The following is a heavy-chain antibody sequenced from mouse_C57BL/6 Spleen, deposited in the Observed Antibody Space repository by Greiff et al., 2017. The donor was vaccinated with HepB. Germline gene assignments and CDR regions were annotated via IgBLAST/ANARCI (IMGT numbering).Heavy chain of an antibody. Sequence: QVQLQQSGAELLKPGASVKLSCKATGYTFTGYWIEWVKQRPGHGLEWIGEILPGSGSTNYNERFKGKATFTADTSSNTAYMQLSSLTTEDSAIYYCASKAYYYGSNYFDYWGQGTTLTVSS. CDR2: ILPGSGST. CDR1: GYTFTGYW. V-gene: IGHV1-9*01. CDR3: ASKAYYYGSNYFDY. J-gene: IGHJ2*01. D-gene: IGHD1-1*01.